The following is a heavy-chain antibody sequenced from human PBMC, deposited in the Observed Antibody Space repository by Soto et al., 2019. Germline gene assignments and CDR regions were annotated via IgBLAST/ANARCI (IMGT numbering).Heavy chain of an antibody. Sequence: GGSLRLSCAASGFPFSNHAMHWVRQAPGKGLEWVAIISYDGSNKYYADSVKGRFTISRDNSKNTLYLQMNSLRAEDTAVYICAREEWNQHYFDYWGQGTLVTVSS. D-gene: IGHD1-1*01. V-gene: IGHV3-30-3*01. CDR3: AREEWNQHYFDY. CDR2: ISYDGSNK. J-gene: IGHJ4*02. CDR1: GFPFSNHA.